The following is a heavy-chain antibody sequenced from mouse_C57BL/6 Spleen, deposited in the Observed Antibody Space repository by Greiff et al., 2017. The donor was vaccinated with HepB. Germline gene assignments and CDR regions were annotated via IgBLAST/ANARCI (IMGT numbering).Heavy chain of an antibody. D-gene: IGHD1-1*01. CDR3: ARSGGTTVVGDY. CDR2: IYPGSGNT. J-gene: IGHJ2*01. Sequence: QVQLKQSGAELVRPGASVKLSCKASGYTFTDYYINWVKQRPGQGLEWIARIYPGSGNTYYNEKFKGKATLTAEKSSSTAYMQLSSLTSEDSAVYFCARSGGTTVVGDYWGQGTTLTVSS. V-gene: IGHV1-76*01. CDR1: GYTFTDYY.